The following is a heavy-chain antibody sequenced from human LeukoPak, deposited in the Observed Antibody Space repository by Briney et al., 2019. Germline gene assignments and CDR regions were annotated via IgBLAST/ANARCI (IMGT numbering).Heavy chain of an antibody. D-gene: IGHD5-12*01. V-gene: IGHV3-30*02. CDR1: GFTFSSYG. J-gene: IGHJ4*02. CDR2: IRYDGSNK. CDR3: AKDKGGYDTNPNFDY. Sequence: PGGSLRLSCAASGFTFSSYGMHWVRQAPGKGLEWVAFIRYDGSNKYYADSVKGRFTISRDNSKNTLYLQMNSLRAEDTAVYYCAKDKGGYDTNPNFDYWGQGTLVTVSS.